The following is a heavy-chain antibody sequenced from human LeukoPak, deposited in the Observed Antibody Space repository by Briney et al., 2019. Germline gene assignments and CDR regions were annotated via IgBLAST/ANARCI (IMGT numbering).Heavy chain of an antibody. CDR1: GGSISSSSYY. Sequence: SETLSLTCTVSGGSISSSSYYWGWIRQPPGKGLEWIGSIYYSGSTYYNPSLKSRVTISVDTSKNQFSLKLSSVTAADTAVYYCAREGLGSSTSSFDYWGQGTLVTVSS. CDR3: AREGLGSSTSSFDY. V-gene: IGHV4-39*07. CDR2: IYYSGST. D-gene: IGHD2-2*01. J-gene: IGHJ4*02.